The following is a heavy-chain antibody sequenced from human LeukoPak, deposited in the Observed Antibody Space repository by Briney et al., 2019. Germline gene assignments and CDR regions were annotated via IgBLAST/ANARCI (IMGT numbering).Heavy chain of an antibody. J-gene: IGHJ4*02. CDR3: ARALIVVVPAAIGY. V-gene: IGHV1-2*02. CDR2: VIPDSGGT. Sequence: ASVKVSCKASGYTFTGHYIHWVRQAPGQGLEWMGWVIPDSGGTNYAQKFQGRVTMTRDTSISTAYMELNRLRSDDTAVYYCARALIVVVPAAIGYWGQGTLVTVSS. D-gene: IGHD2-2*02. CDR1: GYTFTGHY.